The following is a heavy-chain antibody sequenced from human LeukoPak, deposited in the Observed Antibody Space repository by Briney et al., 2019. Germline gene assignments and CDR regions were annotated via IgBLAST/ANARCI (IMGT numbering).Heavy chain of an antibody. CDR3: AKDLRTTVTTLSNWFDP. CDR2: ISGSGGST. Sequence: PGGSLRLSCAASGFTFSSYAMSWVRQAPGKGLEWVSAISGSGGSTYYADSVKGRFTISRDNSKNTLYLQMNSLRAEDTAVYYCAKDLRTTVTTLSNWFDPWGQGTLVTVSS. J-gene: IGHJ5*02. CDR1: GFTFSSYA. D-gene: IGHD4-17*01. V-gene: IGHV3-23*01.